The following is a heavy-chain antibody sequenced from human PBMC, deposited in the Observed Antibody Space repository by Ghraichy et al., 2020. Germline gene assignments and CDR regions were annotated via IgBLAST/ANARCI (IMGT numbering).Heavy chain of an antibody. Sequence: GESQNISCAASGFTFSAYWMYWVRQAPGKGLVWLSRINSDGSKTGYADSVKGRFTISRDNAENTLYLQMNSLRVEDTAVYYCAGGPIWWMLPRYYYGVDVWGQGATVTVSS. CDR1: GFTFSAYW. D-gene: IGHD2-8*01. V-gene: IGHV3-74*01. J-gene: IGHJ6*02. CDR2: INSDGSKT. CDR3: AGGPIWWMLPRYYYGVDV.